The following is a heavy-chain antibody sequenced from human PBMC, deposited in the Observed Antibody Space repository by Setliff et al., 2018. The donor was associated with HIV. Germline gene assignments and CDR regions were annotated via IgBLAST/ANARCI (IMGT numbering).Heavy chain of an antibody. CDR3: ARDMGTSSSWPFLHYYYYGMDV. D-gene: IGHD6-13*01. J-gene: IGHJ6*02. V-gene: IGHV3-7*01. Sequence: SGGSLRLSCAASGFTFSSYWMSWVRQAPGKGLEWVANIKQDGSEKYYVDSVEGRFTISRDNAKNSLYLQMNSLRAEDTAVYYCARDMGTSSSWPFLHYYYYGMDVWGQGTTVTVSS. CDR1: GFTFSSYW. CDR2: IKQDGSEK.